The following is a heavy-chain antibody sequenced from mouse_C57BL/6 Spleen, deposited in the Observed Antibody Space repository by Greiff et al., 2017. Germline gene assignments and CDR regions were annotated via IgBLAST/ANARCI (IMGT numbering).Heavy chain of an antibody. CDR2: IDPENGDT. V-gene: IGHV14-4*01. D-gene: IGHD2-3*01. Sequence: EVQLQQSGAELVRPGASVKLSCTASGFNIKDDYMHWVKQRPEQGLEWIGWIDPENGDTEYASKFQGKATITADTSSNTAYLQLSSLTSEDTAVXYCTVSMRQFDYWGQGTTLTVSS. CDR1: GFNIKDDY. J-gene: IGHJ2*01. CDR3: TVSMRQFDY.